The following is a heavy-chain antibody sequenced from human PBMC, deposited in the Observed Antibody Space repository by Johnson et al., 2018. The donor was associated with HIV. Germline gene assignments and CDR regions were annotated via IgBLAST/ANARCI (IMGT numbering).Heavy chain of an antibody. Sequence: VQLVESGGGVVQPGRSLRLSCAASGFTFSSYGMHWVRQAPGKGLEWVAVISYDGSNKYYADSVKGRFTISRDDSKNTLSLQMNSLKTEDTAFYYCTTGRRSGRRVDAFDLWGQGTFVTISS. J-gene: IGHJ3*01. CDR2: ISYDGSNK. CDR1: GFTFSSYG. CDR3: TTGRRSGRRVDAFDL. V-gene: IGHV3-30*03.